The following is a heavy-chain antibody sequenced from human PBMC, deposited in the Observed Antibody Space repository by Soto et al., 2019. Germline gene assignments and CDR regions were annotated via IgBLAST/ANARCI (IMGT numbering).Heavy chain of an antibody. CDR1: GFSLSNARMG. V-gene: IGHV2-26*01. D-gene: IGHD4-17*01. J-gene: IGHJ4*02. CDR2: IFSNDEK. CDR3: ARIYYYHDYGGNNFDY. Sequence: QVTLKESGPVLVKPTETLTLTCTVSGFSLSNARMGVSWIRQPPGKALEWLAHIFSNDEKSYSTSLKSRLTISXATCKXXVVLTMTNMDPVDTATYYCARIYYYHDYGGNNFDYWGQGTLVTVSS.